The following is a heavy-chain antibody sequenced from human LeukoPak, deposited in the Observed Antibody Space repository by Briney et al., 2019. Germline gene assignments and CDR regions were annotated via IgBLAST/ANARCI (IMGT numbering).Heavy chain of an antibody. J-gene: IGHJ4*02. V-gene: IGHV4-59*01. D-gene: IGHD5-18*01. CDR1: GGSISSYY. Sequence: SETLSLTCTVSGGSISSYYCSWIRQPPGKGLEWIGYIYYSGSTNYNPSLKSRVTISVDTSKNQFSLKLSSVTAADTAVYYCAREAGYSTPSYWGQGTLVTVSS. CDR3: AREAGYSTPSY. CDR2: IYYSGST.